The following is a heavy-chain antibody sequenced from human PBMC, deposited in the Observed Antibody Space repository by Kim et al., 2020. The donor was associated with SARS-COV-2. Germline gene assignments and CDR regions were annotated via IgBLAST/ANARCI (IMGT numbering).Heavy chain of an antibody. CDR3: ARRVGGWPFDY. D-gene: IGHD6-19*01. CDR2: T. Sequence: TYYPGSVKGRYTISREKAKKSWYLQMNSLRAGDTAVYYCARRVGGWPFDYWGQGTLVTVSS. J-gene: IGHJ4*02. V-gene: IGHV3-13*01.